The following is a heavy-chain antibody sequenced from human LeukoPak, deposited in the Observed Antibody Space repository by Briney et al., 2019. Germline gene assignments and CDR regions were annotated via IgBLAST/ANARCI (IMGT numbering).Heavy chain of an antibody. Sequence: GGSLRLSCAASGFTFSTYAMSWVRQAPGKGLEWVSGISGSGGSTYYADSVKGRFTISRDNSKNTLYLQMNSLRAEDTAVYYCAKYLWGAVAAPFDYWGQGTLVTVSS. CDR1: GFTFSTYA. CDR2: ISGSGGST. CDR3: AKYLWGAVAAPFDY. V-gene: IGHV3-23*01. J-gene: IGHJ4*02. D-gene: IGHD6-19*01.